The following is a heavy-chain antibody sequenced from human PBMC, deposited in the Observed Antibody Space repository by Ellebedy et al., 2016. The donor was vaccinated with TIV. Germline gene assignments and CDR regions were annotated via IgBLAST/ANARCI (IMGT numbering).Heavy chain of an antibody. CDR2: WHLSGST. D-gene: IGHD6-19*01. V-gene: IGHV4-4*07. CDR1: GVFIGSHH. J-gene: IGHJ4*02. Sequence: MPSETLSLTCTVSGVFIGSHHWSWIRQPDGKGLEWIGRWHLSGSTHYNPSLKSQVIMSVDTSKTQFSLKLSSVTTADTAVYYFARVTSVAGSTFDDWGPGTLVTVSS. CDR3: ARVTSVAGSTFDD.